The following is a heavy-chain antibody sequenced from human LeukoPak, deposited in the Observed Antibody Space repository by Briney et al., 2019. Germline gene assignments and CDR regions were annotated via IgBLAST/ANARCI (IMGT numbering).Heavy chain of an antibody. J-gene: IGHJ4*02. CDR3: ARSHPDYYDSSGYLFYY. V-gene: IGHV4-31*03. CDR1: GGSLSIGCNC. CDR2: IYYSGST. D-gene: IGHD3-22*01. Sequence: PSETLSLTCPLSGGSLSIGCNCCGWIRQHPGKGLEWIGYIYYSGSTYYNPSLKSRVTISVDTSKNQFSLKLSCQTAADTAVYYCARSHPDYYDSSGYLFYYWGQGTLVTVSS.